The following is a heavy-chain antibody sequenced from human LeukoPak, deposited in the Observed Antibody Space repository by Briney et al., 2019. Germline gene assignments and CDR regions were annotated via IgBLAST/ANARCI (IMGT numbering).Heavy chain of an antibody. CDR3: ARVLGTEGFWYLDL. D-gene: IGHD7-27*01. CDR2: IYYDGSKK. V-gene: IGHV3-33*01. J-gene: IGHJ2*01. CDR1: RFTFRNYG. Sequence: PGRSLRLSCAVSRFTFRNYGMYWVRQAPGKGLEWVAIIYYDGSKKYYADSVKGRFSISRDNSKNTLYLQMNSLRAEDTAVYFCARVLGTEGFWYLDLWGRGTLVTVSS.